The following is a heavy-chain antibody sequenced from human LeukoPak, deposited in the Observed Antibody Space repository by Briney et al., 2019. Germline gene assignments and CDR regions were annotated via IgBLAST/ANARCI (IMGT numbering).Heavy chain of an antibody. V-gene: IGHV3-23*01. CDR3: ARGAGDYDSSGYPGRYFQH. D-gene: IGHD3-22*01. CDR2: VGGGGGST. CDR1: GLTFSNYA. J-gene: IGHJ1*01. Sequence: GGSLRLSCAGSGLTFSNYAMSWVRQAPGKGLEWVSAVGGGGGSTSYADSVKGRFTISRDNSRNTLYLQMSSLRAEDTAVYFCARGAGDYDSSGYPGRYFQHWGQGTLVTVSS.